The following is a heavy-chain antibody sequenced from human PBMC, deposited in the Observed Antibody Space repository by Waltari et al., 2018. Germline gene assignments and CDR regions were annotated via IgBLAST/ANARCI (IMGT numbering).Heavy chain of an antibody. CDR2: INHSGST. Sequence: QVQLQQWGAGLLKPSETLSLTCAVYGGSFSGYYWSWIRQPPGKGLEWIGEINHSGSTNYNPSLKSRVTISVDTSKNQFSLKLSSVTAADTAVYYCASGYSSSWNSPLDYWGQGTLVTVSS. V-gene: IGHV4-34*01. J-gene: IGHJ4*02. D-gene: IGHD6-13*01. CDR3: ASGYSSSWNSPLDY. CDR1: GGSFSGYY.